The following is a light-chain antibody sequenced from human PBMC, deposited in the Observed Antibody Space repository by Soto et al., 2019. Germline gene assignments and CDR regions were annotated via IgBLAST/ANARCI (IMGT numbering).Light chain of an antibody. CDR3: QQYSDYSRT. V-gene: IGKV1D-12*01. CDR1: QGISSR. J-gene: IGKJ1*01. CDR2: AAS. Sequence: DIQMTQSPSSVTASVGDRVTITCRASQGISSRLAWYQQKPGKAPKLLIYAASSLESGVPSRFSGSGSGTDFILTISSLQPDDFATYFCQQYSDYSRTFGQGTKV.